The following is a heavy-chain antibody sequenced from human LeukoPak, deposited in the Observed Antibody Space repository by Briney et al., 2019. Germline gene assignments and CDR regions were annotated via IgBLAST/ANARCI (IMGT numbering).Heavy chain of an antibody. CDR1: GGTFSSYA. Sequence: SCKASGGTFSSYAISWVRQAPGKGLEWVSAISGSSPNTYYAASVKGRFTISRDNSKNTLYLQMNSLRAEDTAMYYCAKDDGDYAQGYYFDYWGQGTLVTVSS. CDR3: AKDDGDYAQGYYFDY. V-gene: IGHV3-23*01. D-gene: IGHD4-17*01. J-gene: IGHJ4*02. CDR2: ISGSSPNT.